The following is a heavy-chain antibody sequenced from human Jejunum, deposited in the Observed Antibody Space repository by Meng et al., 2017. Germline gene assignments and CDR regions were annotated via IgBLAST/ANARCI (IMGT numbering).Heavy chain of an antibody. V-gene: IGHV3-21*06. J-gene: IGHJ4*02. D-gene: IGHD2-21*02. CDR3: AKSRGGDSFDS. CDR1: DFTFSDYN. Sequence: GESLNSCAASDFTFSDYNMNWVRQAPGKGLEWVSSITFRSTYMNYADSVKGRFTISRDNARNSVYLQMNSLRAEDTAIYYCAKSRGGDSFDSWGQGTLVTVSS. CDR2: ITFRSTYM.